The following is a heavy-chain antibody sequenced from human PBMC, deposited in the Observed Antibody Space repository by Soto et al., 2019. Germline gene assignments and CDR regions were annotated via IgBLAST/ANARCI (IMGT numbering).Heavy chain of an antibody. J-gene: IGHJ1*01. D-gene: IGHD3-22*01. CDR3: ARGDDSSGYSYFQH. CDR2: IIPIFGTA. Sequence: SVKVSCQSSGGTFSSYCISWVGQAPGQGLEWMGGIIPIFGTANYAQKFQGRVTITADESTSTAYMELSSLRSEDTAVYYCARGDDSSGYSYFQHWGQGTLVTVSS. CDR1: GGTFSSYC. V-gene: IGHV1-69*13.